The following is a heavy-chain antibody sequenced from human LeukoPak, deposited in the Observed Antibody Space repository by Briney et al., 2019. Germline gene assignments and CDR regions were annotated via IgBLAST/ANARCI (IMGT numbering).Heavy chain of an antibody. J-gene: IGHJ4*02. Sequence: GRSLRLSCAASRFTFSRYVMSWVPEAPGKGVEWVSAISGSGGSTYYADSVKGRFTISRDNSKNTLYLQMNSLRAEDTAVYYCAKVNPITIFGVVMRPYYFDYWGQGTLVTVSS. CDR1: RFTFSRYV. D-gene: IGHD3-3*01. CDR3: AKVNPITIFGVVMRPYYFDY. V-gene: IGHV3-23*01. CDR2: ISGSGGST.